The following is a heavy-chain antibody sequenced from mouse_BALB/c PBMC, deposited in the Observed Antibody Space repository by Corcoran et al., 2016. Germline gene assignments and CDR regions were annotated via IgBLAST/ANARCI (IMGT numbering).Heavy chain of an antibody. CDR1: GYSITSGYY. V-gene: IGHV3-6*02. CDR2: ISYDGSN. CDR3: TRGLLRY. D-gene: IGHD1-1*01. J-gene: IGHJ2*01. Sequence: DVQLQESGPGLVKPSQSLSLTCSVTGYSITSGYYWNWIRQFPGNKLEWMGYISYDGSNNYNPSLKNRISITRDTSKNQFFLKLNSVTTEDTATYYGTRGLLRYWGQGTTLTVSS.